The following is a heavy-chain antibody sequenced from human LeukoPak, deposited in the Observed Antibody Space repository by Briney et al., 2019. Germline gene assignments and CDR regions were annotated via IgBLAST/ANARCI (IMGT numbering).Heavy chain of an antibody. CDR3: AKGGTTRMMNYFDY. J-gene: IGHJ4*02. D-gene: IGHD2/OR15-2a*01. Sequence: PGGTLRLSCAASGFTFSRNGMSWVRQAPGKGLEWVSAISGSGGSTYYADSVKGRFTISRDNSKNTLYLQMNSLRAEDTAVYYCAKGGTTRMMNYFDYWGQGTLVTVSS. CDR1: GFTFSRNG. V-gene: IGHV3-23*01. CDR2: ISGSGGST.